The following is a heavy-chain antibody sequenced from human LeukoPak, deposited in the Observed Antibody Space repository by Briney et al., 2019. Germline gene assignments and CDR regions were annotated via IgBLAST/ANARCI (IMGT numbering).Heavy chain of an antibody. Sequence: GGSLRLSCVASGFRFNVQTMSWIRQAPGKGLDWVASMKEDGSEIRYVDSVKGRFTISRDNSKSSLYLQMNSLRADDTGVYRCVKGGATRGRFENWGQGTLVTVSS. CDR3: VKGGATRGRFEN. V-gene: IGHV3-7*01. D-gene: IGHD1-26*01. CDR1: GFRFNVQT. J-gene: IGHJ4*02. CDR2: MKEDGSEI.